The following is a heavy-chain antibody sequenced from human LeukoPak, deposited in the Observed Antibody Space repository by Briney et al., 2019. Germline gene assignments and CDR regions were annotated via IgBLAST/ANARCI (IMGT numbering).Heavy chain of an antibody. Sequence: ALVKVSCKASGGTFSSYAISWVRQAPGQGLEWMGWISAYNGNTNYAQKLQGRVTMTTDTSTSTAYMELRSLRSDDTAVYYCARDRLWSGIAAAGTRFLDAFDIWGQGTMVTVSS. D-gene: IGHD6-13*01. CDR3: ARDRLWSGIAAAGTRFLDAFDI. V-gene: IGHV1-18*01. CDR2: ISAYNGNT. J-gene: IGHJ3*02. CDR1: GGTFSSYA.